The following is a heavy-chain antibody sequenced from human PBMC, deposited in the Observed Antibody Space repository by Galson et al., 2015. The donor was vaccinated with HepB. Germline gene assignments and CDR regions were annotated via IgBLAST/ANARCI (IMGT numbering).Heavy chain of an antibody. V-gene: IGHV4-31*03. CDR2: IFDSGNI. D-gene: IGHD5-24*01. CDR1: SGSINSGGYY. CDR3: SRGNLGSDGYNLIY. Sequence: LSLTCTVSSGSINSGGYYWTWVRQHPGEGLEWIGYIFDSGNIQYNPSLRSRLTISKDTSRNQFSLKMTSVTAADTAVYFCSRGNLGSDGYNLIYWGQGILVAVSS. J-gene: IGHJ4*02.